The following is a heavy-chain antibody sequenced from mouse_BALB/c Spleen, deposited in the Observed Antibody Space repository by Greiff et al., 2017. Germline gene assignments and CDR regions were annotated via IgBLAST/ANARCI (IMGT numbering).Heavy chain of an antibody. CDR3: ARQAWPYAMDY. CDR2: ISNGGGST. CDR1: GFTFSSYT. Sequence: EVKLMESGGGLVQPGGSLKLSCAASGFTFSSYTMSWVRQTPEKRLEWVAYISNGGGSTYYPDTVKGRFTISRDNAKNTLYLQMSSLKSEDTAMYYCARQAWPYAMDYWGQGTSVTVSA. V-gene: IGHV5-12-2*01. J-gene: IGHJ4*01.